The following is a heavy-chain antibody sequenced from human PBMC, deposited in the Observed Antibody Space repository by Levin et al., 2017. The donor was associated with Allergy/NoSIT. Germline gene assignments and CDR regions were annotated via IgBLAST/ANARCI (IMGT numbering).Heavy chain of an antibody. D-gene: IGHD6-13*01. CDR2: INSDGSST. V-gene: IGHV3-74*01. J-gene: IGHJ4*02. Sequence: GESLKISCAASGFTFSSYWMHWVRQAPGKGLVWVSRINSDGSSTSYADSVKGRFTISRNNAKNTLYLQMNSLRAEDTAVYYCAREISIRSWYYKPLDYWGQGTLVTVSS. CDR3: AREISIRSWYYKPLDY. CDR1: GFTFSSYW.